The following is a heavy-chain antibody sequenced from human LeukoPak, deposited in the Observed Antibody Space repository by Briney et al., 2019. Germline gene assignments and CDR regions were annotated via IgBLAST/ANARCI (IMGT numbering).Heavy chain of an antibody. V-gene: IGHV4-30-2*01. CDR1: GGSLSSGGYS. CDR2: IYHSGST. D-gene: IGHD5-24*01. J-gene: IGHJ4*02. Sequence: SETLSLTCAVSGGSLSSGGYSWSWIRQPPGKGLGWIGYIYHSGSTYYNPSLKSRVTIAVDTSKNQFSLKLNSVTAADTAVYYCARSGMATIDYWGQGTLVTVSS. CDR3: ARSGMATIDY.